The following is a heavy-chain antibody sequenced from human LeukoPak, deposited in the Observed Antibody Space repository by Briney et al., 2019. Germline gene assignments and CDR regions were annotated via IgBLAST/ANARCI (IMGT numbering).Heavy chain of an antibody. CDR2: IYYRGNT. CDR3: ARQKYIGRNNWFDA. Sequence: SETLSLTCSVSGVSISSSNYFWGWIRQPPGMGLEWIASIYYRGNTYYNPSLKSRVTIYIDTSKNHFSLKVTSVTAADTAIYYCARQKYIGRNNWFDAWGQGSLVTVSS. D-gene: IGHD5-18*01. J-gene: IGHJ5*02. CDR1: GVSISSSNYF. V-gene: IGHV4-39*01.